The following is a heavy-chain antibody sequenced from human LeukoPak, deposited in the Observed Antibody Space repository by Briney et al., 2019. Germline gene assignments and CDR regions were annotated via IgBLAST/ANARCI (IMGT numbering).Heavy chain of an antibody. CDR3: ARDQLYCTGGICYFDY. J-gene: IGHJ4*02. Sequence: GGSLRLSCAASGFTFGSYWMHWVRQAPGKGLVWVSRINSDGRSTSFADSVKGRFTISRDNAKNTLYLQMNSLRTEDTAVYYCARDQLYCTGGICYFDYWGQGTLVTVSS. CDR1: GFTFGSYW. CDR2: INSDGRST. D-gene: IGHD2-8*02. V-gene: IGHV3-74*01.